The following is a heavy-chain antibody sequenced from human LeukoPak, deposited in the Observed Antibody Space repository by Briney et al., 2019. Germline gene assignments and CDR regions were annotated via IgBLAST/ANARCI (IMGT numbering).Heavy chain of an antibody. V-gene: IGHV3-53*01. CDR1: GFTVSSNY. D-gene: IGHD6-13*01. J-gene: IGHJ6*03. Sequence: PGGSLRLSCAASGFTVSSNYMSWVRQAPGKGLEWVSVIYSGGSTYYADSVKGRFTISRDNSKNTLYLQMNSLRAEDTAVYYCARGATAADPFYYYYMDVWGKGTTVTVSS. CDR2: IYSGGST. CDR3: ARGATAADPFYYYYMDV.